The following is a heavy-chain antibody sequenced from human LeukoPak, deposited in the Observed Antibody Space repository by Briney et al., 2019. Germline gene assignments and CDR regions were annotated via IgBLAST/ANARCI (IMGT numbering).Heavy chain of an antibody. CDR2: TCSTRTYI. Sequence: GESLRLSCAASGFTFSSYTMNWVRQAPGKGPEWVSSTCSTRTYICYADSVRGRFTISRDNAKNSVYLQMDCLRAEDTAVYYCARGFGGYCSSTSCLVTIDYWGQGIPVTVSS. D-gene: IGHD2-2*01. CDR3: ARGFGGYCSSTSCLVTIDY. J-gene: IGHJ4*02. CDR1: GFTFSSYT. V-gene: IGHV3-21*01.